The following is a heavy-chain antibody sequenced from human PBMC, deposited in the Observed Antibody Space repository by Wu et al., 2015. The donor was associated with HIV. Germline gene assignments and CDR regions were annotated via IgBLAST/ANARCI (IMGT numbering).Heavy chain of an antibody. J-gene: IGHJ6*02. V-gene: IGHV1-46*01. Sequence: LVQSGAEVKKPGASVKVSCKASGYTFTSYYMHWVRQAPGQGLEWMGIINPSGGNTKYAQRFQGRLTMTRDTSTSTVYMELSSLRSEDTAVYYCARNTDSVATSLYSLGVWGQGTTVTVSS. CDR3: ARNTDSVATSLYSLGV. CDR2: INPSGGNT. D-gene: IGHD5-12*01. CDR1: GYTFTSYY.